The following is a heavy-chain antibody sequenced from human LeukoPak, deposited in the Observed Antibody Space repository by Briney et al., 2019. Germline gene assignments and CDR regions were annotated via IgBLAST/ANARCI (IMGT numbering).Heavy chain of an antibody. CDR3: ARDSSGWIGYFDY. CDR2: IYHSGST. V-gene: IGHV4-38-2*02. D-gene: IGHD6-19*01. CDR1: GYSISSGYY. Sequence: SETLSLTCVVSGYSISSGYYWGWIRQPPGKGLEWIGSIYHSGSTYYNPSLKSRVTVSVDMSKNQFSLKLSSVTAADTAVYYCARDSSGWIGYFDYWGQGTLVTVSS. J-gene: IGHJ4*02.